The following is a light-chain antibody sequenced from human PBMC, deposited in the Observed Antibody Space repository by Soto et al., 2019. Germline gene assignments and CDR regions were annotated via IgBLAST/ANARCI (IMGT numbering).Light chain of an antibody. Sequence: IQLTQSPSSLSASVGDRVTITCRASQGLSSYLAWYQQKPGKAPKLLIYAASTLHSGVPSRFSGSESETDFTLTISSLQPEDFGTYYCQQVNNYPLTFGGGTKVEIK. J-gene: IGKJ4*01. CDR3: QQVNNYPLT. CDR2: AAS. V-gene: IGKV1-9*01. CDR1: QGLSSY.